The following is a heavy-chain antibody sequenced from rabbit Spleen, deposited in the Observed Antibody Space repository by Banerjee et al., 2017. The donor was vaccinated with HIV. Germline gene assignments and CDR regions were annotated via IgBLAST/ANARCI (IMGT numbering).Heavy chain of an antibody. D-gene: IGHD8-1*01. Sequence: QSVEESGGDLVKPGASLTLFCTASGFPFSSIDYMCLVRQAPGKGLEWISCIGGSSSGFTYSATWAKGRFTCSKTSSTTVTLQMTSLTVADTATYFCARDTGSSFSSYGMDLWGPGTLVTVS. CDR1: GFPFSSIDY. J-gene: IGHJ6*01. V-gene: IGHV1S40*01. CDR3: ARDTGSSFSSYGMDL. CDR2: IGGSSSGFT.